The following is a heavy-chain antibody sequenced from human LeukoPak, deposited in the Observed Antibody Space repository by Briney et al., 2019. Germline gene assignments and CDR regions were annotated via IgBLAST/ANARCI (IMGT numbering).Heavy chain of an antibody. J-gene: IGHJ4*02. CDR1: GFTVSSSY. D-gene: IGHD6-13*01. Sequence: PGWSLRLSCAVSGFTVSSSYMSWVRQAPGKGLEWVSAISGSGGSTYYADSVKGRFTISRDNSKNTLYLQMDSLRAEDTAVYYCAKEVIGYSSSWYFDYWGQGTLVTVSS. V-gene: IGHV3-23*01. CDR3: AKEVIGYSSSWYFDY. CDR2: ISGSGGST.